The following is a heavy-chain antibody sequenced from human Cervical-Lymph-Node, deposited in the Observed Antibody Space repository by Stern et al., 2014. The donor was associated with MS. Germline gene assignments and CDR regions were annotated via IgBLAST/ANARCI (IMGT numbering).Heavy chain of an antibody. CDR2: ISSSSSYI. CDR1: GFTFSSYS. J-gene: IGHJ4*02. V-gene: IGHV3-21*01. Sequence: EVQLVESGGGLVKPGGSLRLSCAASGFTFSSYSMNWVRQAPGKELECVSSISSSSSYIYYADSVKGRFTISRDNAKNSLYLQMNSLRAEDTAVYYCARDPITMVRGVFYWGQGTLVTVSS. CDR3: ARDPITMVRGVFY. D-gene: IGHD3-10*01.